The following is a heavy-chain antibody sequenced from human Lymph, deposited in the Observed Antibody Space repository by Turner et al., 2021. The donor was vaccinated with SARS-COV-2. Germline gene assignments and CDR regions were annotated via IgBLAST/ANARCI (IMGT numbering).Heavy chain of an antibody. CDR1: AFTFSSYA. J-gene: IGHJ4*02. Sequence: EVQLLESGGGLVQPGGSLRLSCAASAFTFSSYARSWVRQAPGKGLGLVAASSGSGGSTYYADSVKGRFTISRDNSKNTLYLQMNSLRAEDTAVYYCATAAGTGEFDYWGQGTLVTVSS. CDR2: SSGSGGST. D-gene: IGHD6-13*01. CDR3: ATAAGTGEFDY. V-gene: IGHV3-23*01.